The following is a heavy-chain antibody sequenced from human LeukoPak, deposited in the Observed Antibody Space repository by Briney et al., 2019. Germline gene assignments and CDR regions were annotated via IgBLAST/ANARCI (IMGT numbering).Heavy chain of an antibody. D-gene: IGHD6-25*01. J-gene: IGHJ4*02. Sequence: HPGGSLRLSCATSGFTFSRYNMNWVRRAPGKGLEWVALISYDGSNKYYADSVKGRFTISRDNSKNTLSLQMNSLRAEDTAVYYCARGVRGSGWLSFDYWGQGTLVIVSS. CDR1: GFTFSRYN. CDR3: ARGVRGSGWLSFDY. CDR2: ISYDGSNK. V-gene: IGHV3-30*03.